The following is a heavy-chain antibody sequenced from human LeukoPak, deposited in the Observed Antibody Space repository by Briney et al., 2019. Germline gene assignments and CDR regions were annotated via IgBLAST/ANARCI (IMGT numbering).Heavy chain of an antibody. Sequence: GGTLRLSCAASRFTFSSYGMTWVRQAPGKGLEWVSTISETGGSTYYADSVKGRFTISRDNSKNTLYLQMNSLRAEDAAVYYCAKFIRSLDYWGQGTRVTVSS. CDR2: ISETGGST. J-gene: IGHJ4*02. V-gene: IGHV3-23*01. CDR1: RFTFSSYG. CDR3: AKFIRSLDY.